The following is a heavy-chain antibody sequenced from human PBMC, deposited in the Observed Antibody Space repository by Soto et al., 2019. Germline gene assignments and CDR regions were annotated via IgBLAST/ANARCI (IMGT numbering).Heavy chain of an antibody. CDR1: GGSISSYY. J-gene: IGHJ4*02. CDR2: ISHSGST. Sequence: PSETLSLTCTVSGGSISSYYWSWIRQPPGKGLEWIGYISHSGSTYYTPSLKSRVIISADTSKNQFSVNLTSVTAADTAVYYCAREYTYGSNFFDCWGQGALVTVSS. D-gene: IGHD5-18*01. V-gene: IGHV4-59*12. CDR3: AREYTYGSNFFDC.